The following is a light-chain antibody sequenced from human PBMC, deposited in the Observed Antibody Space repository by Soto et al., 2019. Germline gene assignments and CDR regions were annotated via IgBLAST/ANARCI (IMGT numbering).Light chain of an antibody. CDR2: EVS. V-gene: IGLV2-14*01. CDR1: SSDVGGYNY. J-gene: IGLJ1*01. Sequence: LTQPASVSGSPGQSITISCTGTSSDVGGYNYVSWYQQHPGKAPKLMIYEVSNRPSGVSNRFSGSKSGNTASLTISGLQAEDEADYYCSSYTSSIFYVFGTGTKVTVL. CDR3: SSYTSSIFYV.